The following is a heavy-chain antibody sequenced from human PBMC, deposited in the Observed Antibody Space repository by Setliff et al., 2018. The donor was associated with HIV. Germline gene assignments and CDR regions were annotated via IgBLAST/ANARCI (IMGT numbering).Heavy chain of an antibody. Sequence: GGSLRLSCAASGFIFSDYHMTWIRQAPGKGLEWLSDISDGDIKLYADSLKGRFAISRDNTRNSLYLQMSSLRAEDTAFYYCAKGHTGSYHGNWFDAWGPGTLVTVSS. V-gene: IGHV3-11*01. CDR3: AKGHTGSYHGNWFDA. CDR1: GFIFSDYH. CDR2: ISDGDIK. J-gene: IGHJ5*02. D-gene: IGHD1-26*01.